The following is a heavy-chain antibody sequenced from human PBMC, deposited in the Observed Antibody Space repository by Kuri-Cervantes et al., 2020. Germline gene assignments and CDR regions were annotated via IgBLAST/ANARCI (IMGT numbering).Heavy chain of an antibody. V-gene: IGHV3-30*18. CDR3: AKDLYYYDSSGLEQTYYYYYGMDV. CDR2: ISYDGSNT. D-gene: IGHD3-22*01. CDR1: GFTFSSYG. J-gene: IGHJ6*02. Sequence: GESLKISCAASGFTFSSYGMHWVRQAPGKGLEWVAVISYDGSNTYNADSVMGRFTISIDNSKNTLYLQMNSLRADDTAVYYCAKDLYYYDSSGLEQTYYYYYGMDVWGQGTTVTVSS.